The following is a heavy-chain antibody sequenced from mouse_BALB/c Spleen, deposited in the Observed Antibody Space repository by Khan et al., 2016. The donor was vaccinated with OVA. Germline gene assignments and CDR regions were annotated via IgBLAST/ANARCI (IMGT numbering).Heavy chain of an antibody. CDR2: INPSNGGT. V-gene: IGHV1S81*02. CDR3: TRGGYGGFDY. Sequence: QVQLKESGAELVKPGASVKLSCKASGYIFNSYYMYWVKQRPGQGLEWIGEINPSNGGTNFNEKFKSKATLTVDKSSSTAYMHLSSLTSEDSAVYYCTRGGYGGFDYWGQGTPVTVSA. CDR1: GYIFNSYY. D-gene: IGHD1-2*01. J-gene: IGHJ3*01.